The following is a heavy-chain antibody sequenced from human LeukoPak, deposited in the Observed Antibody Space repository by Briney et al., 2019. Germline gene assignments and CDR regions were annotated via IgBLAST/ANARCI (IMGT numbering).Heavy chain of an antibody. V-gene: IGHV3-66*01. CDR1: GFTFSSYS. Sequence: GGSLRLSCAASGFTFSSYSMSWVRQAPGKGLEWVSVIYSGGSTYYSDSVKGRFTISRDNSKNTLYLQMNSLRAEDTAVYYCARDHPFDYWGQGTLVTVSS. J-gene: IGHJ4*02. CDR2: IYSGGST. CDR3: ARDHPFDY.